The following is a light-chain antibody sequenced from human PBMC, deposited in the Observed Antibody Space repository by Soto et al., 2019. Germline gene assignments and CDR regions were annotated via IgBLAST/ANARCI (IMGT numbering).Light chain of an antibody. J-gene: IGKJ1*01. Sequence: PGTPSTSTGSIATPSFTASQSVSSSYLAWYQQKPGQAPRLLIYGASSRATGIPDRFSGSGSGTDFTLTISRLEPEDFAVYYCQQDGSSPWTFGQGTKVDIK. CDR1: QSVSSSY. CDR3: QQDGSSPWT. CDR2: GAS. V-gene: IGKV3-20*01.